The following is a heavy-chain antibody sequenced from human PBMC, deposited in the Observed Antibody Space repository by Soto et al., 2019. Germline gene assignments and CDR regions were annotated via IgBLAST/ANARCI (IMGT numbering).Heavy chain of an antibody. D-gene: IGHD1-7*01. CDR1: GFTFSDHY. Sequence: EVQLVESGGDLVQPGGSLRLSCAVSGFTFSDHYMDWVRQAPGKGLEWVGRIRNIANSYTTDYAASVKGRFTISRDDSKNSLDLQMKSLKTEDTAMYYCARRITGTPPADGGSWGQGTLVTVSS. V-gene: IGHV3-72*01. CDR3: ARRITGTPPADGGS. CDR2: IRNIANSYTT. J-gene: IGHJ5*02.